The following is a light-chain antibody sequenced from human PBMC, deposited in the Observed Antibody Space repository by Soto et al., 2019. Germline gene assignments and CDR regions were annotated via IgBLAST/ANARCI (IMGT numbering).Light chain of an antibody. V-gene: IGLV4-69*01. CDR1: SGHSNYA. Sequence: QSVLTQSPSASASLGASVKLTCTRSSGHSNYAIAWHQQQSEKGPRYLMKLNSDGSHSKGDGIPDRFSGSSSGAERYLTISSLQSEDEAYYYCQTWGSGIVVFGGGTKLTVL. J-gene: IGLJ2*01. CDR2: LNSDGSH. CDR3: QTWGSGIVV.